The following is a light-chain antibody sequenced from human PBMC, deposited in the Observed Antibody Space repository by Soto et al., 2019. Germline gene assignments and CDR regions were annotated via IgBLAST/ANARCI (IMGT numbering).Light chain of an antibody. CDR2: WAS. J-gene: IGKJ1*01. CDR3: QQYYSTPIT. V-gene: IGKV4-1*01. CDR1: QSVLYSSNNKTY. Sequence: AMSQSPDSLPLSLGERANIPCMSRQSVLYSSNNKTYLAWYQQKPGQAPKLLIYWASTRETGVPDRFSGRGSGTDFTLTISSLQAEDVAVYYCQQYYSTPITFGQGTKVDNK.